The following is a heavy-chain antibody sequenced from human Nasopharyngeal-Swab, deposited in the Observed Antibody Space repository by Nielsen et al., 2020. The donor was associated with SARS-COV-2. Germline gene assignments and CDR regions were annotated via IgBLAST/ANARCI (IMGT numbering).Heavy chain of an antibody. J-gene: IGHJ3*02. CDR1: GYSFTTYW. CDR3: ARHLAPVGATKDAFDI. Sequence: GESLKISCTGSGYSFTTYWIGWVRQMPGKGLEWMGIIYPGDSDIRYSPSFQGQVTISADMSISTAYLQWSSLKASDTAMYYCARHLAPVGATKDAFDIWGQGTMVTVSS. V-gene: IGHV5-51*01. CDR2: IYPGDSDI. D-gene: IGHD1-26*01.